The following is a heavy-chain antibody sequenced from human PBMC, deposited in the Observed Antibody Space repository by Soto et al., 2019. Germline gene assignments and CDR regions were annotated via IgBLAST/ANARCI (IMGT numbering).Heavy chain of an antibody. Sequence: GSLRLSCAASGFTFTSYWMHWVRQAPGKGLVWVSRINSDGSSTTYADPVKGRFTISRDNAKNTLYLQMNSLRAEDTAVYYCARDGSGWDYYFDYWGQGTLVTVSS. CDR3: ARDGSGWDYYFDY. J-gene: IGHJ4*02. CDR2: INSDGSST. D-gene: IGHD6-19*01. V-gene: IGHV3-74*01. CDR1: GFTFTSYW.